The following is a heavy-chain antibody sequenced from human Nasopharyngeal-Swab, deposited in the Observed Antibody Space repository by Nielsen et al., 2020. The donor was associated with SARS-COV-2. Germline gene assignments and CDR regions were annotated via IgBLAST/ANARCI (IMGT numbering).Heavy chain of an antibody. D-gene: IGHD6-19*01. V-gene: IGHV1-3*01. J-gene: IGHJ4*02. CDR3: ARPNRDTSGWHSYDS. CDR1: GYTFTHYG. CDR2: INVDIGNT. Sequence: ASVKVSCKASGYTFTHYGIHWVRQAPRQRPAWMGWINVDIGNTKYSQKFQGRVTITRDTSASTAYMELSSLRSDDTAVYYCARPNRDTSGWHSYDSWGQGTLVTVSS.